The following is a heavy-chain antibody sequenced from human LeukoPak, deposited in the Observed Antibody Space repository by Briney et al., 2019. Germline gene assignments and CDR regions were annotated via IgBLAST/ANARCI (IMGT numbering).Heavy chain of an antibody. D-gene: IGHD6-13*01. Sequence: GGSLRLSCTASGVIFSNAWMSWVRQAPGKGLEWVGRIKSKTGGGTTDYAAPVKGRFTILRDDSKNTMYMQMNSLKPEDTAVYYCTTADHWYSSRHYYYYHMDVWGKGTTVTVSS. V-gene: IGHV3-15*01. CDR1: GVIFSNAW. J-gene: IGHJ6*03. CDR3: TTADHWYSSRHYYYYHMDV. CDR2: IKSKTGGGTT.